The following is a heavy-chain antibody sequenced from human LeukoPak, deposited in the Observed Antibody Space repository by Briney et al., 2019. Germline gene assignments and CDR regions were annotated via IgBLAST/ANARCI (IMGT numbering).Heavy chain of an antibody. CDR1: GGSFSGYY. CDR2: INHSGST. V-gene: IGHV4-34*01. Sequence: SETLSLTCAVYGGSFSGYYWSWIRQPPGKGLEWIGEINHSGSTNYNPSLKSRVTISVDTSKNQFSLKLSFVTAADTAVYYCARGSLYYDSSGYSIYFDYWGQGTLVTVSS. CDR3: ARGSLYYDSSGYSIYFDY. J-gene: IGHJ4*02. D-gene: IGHD3-22*01.